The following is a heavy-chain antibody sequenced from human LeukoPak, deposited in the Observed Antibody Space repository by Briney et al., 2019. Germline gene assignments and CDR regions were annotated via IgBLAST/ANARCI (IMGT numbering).Heavy chain of an antibody. J-gene: IGHJ3*02. Sequence: QPGGSLRLSCAASDITVSHNYINWVRQAPGKGLEWVSVIFSIGDTYYADSVRDRFTISRDNSRNTVFLQMDSLRAEDTALYYCARGAIAVSSIATAPGDRNAFDIWGRGTMVTVSS. V-gene: IGHV3-66*01. D-gene: IGHD2-21*01. CDR2: IFSIGDT. CDR3: ARGAIAVSSIATAPGDRNAFDI. CDR1: DITVSHNY.